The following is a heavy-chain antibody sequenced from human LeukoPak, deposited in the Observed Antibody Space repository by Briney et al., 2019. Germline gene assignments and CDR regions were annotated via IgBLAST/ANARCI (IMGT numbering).Heavy chain of an antibody. J-gene: IGHJ6*02. Sequence: GESLKISCKGSGYSFTSYWIGWVRQMPGKGLEWMGIIYPGDSDTRYSPSFQGQVTISADKSISTAYLQWSSLKASDTAMYYCARTTKGAYYYYGMDVWGQGTTVTVSS. V-gene: IGHV5-51*01. D-gene: IGHD1-14*01. CDR2: IYPGDSDT. CDR1: GYSFTSYW. CDR3: ARTTKGAYYYYGMDV.